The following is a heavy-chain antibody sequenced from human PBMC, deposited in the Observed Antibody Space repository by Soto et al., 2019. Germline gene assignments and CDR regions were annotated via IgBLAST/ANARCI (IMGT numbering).Heavy chain of an antibody. Sequence: EVQLLESGGGLVQPGESLRVSCAACGFPFSSYAMTWLRQAPGKGLDWVSSIGLYSDDTYYADSVKGRFTVSRDNSKNTLYLQMHSLRAEDTAVYYCAKHDYGAYKPYEIWGQGTMVTVSS. CDR1: GFPFSSYA. CDR2: IGLYSDDT. D-gene: IGHD4-17*01. V-gene: IGHV3-23*01. J-gene: IGHJ3*02. CDR3: AKHDYGAYKPYEI.